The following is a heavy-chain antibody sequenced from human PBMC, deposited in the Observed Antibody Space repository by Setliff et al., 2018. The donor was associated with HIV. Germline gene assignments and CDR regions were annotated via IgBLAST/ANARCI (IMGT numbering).Heavy chain of an antibody. CDR3: ASASGYCRSGVCYIGVHKTPDKYYCDS. CDR1: GDTFNNSA. J-gene: IGHJ4*02. D-gene: IGHD2-8*01. Sequence: GASVKVSCKASGDTFNNSAIYWVRQAPGQGLEWMGGIIPLYGTSNYAQKFHGRVAITADELMTTAYTELTSLRSEDTAVYFCASASGYCRSGVCYIGVHKTPDKYYCDSWGQGTLVTVSS. CDR2: IIPLYGTS. V-gene: IGHV1-69*13.